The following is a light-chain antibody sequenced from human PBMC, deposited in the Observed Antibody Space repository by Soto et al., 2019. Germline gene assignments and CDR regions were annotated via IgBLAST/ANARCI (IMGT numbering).Light chain of an antibody. J-gene: IGKJ4*01. V-gene: IGKV3-11*01. CDR3: QQYSSYPLT. Sequence: EIVLTQSPATLSLSPGERATLSCRASQSVHNYLAWYQQKPGQAPRLLIYHADKRATGVPARFSGGGSGTDFTLTITSLEPEDFAVYYRQQYSSYPLTFGGGTKVDIK. CDR1: QSVHNY. CDR2: HAD.